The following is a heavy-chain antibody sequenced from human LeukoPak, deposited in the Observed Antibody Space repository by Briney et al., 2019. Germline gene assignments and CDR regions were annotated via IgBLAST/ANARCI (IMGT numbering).Heavy chain of an antibody. CDR1: GFTFSNYA. Sequence: GGSLRLSCAASGFTFSNYAMNWVRQAPGKGLEWVSGISGSGGSTYYADSVKGRFTISRDNSKNSLYLQMNSLTTEDTAVYYCAKDRQPYCSGGSCYSGFDYWGLGTLVTVSS. J-gene: IGHJ4*02. V-gene: IGHV3-23*01. CDR3: AKDRQPYCSGGSCYSGFDY. CDR2: ISGSGGST. D-gene: IGHD2-15*01.